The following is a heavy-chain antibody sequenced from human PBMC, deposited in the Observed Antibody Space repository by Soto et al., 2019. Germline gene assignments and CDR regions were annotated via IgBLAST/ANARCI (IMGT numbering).Heavy chain of an antibody. V-gene: IGHV4-30-2*06. CDR2: ISHLENT. J-gene: IGHJ4*02. CDR3: ARGGGYDSFDY. D-gene: IGHD5-12*01. CDR1: GASVSYGGFS. Sequence: SETLSLTCTVSGASVSYGGFSWSWIRQSPGKGLEWIGYISHLENTYLHPSFKSRLTMSIDRTRNQFSLKLSSVTAADMAVYYCARGGGYDSFDYWGQGXLVTV.